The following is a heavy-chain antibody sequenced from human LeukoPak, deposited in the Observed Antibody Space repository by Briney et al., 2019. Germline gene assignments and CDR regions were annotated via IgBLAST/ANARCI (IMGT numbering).Heavy chain of an antibody. D-gene: IGHD5-12*01. J-gene: IGHJ4*02. CDR3: AKDRSCYDYLLDY. Sequence: PRRSLRLSCAASGFTFCIYVMHWVRQAPGKGLEWVAVISYDGSNKYYADSVKGRFTLSRDNSKNTLYLQMSSLRAEDTAVYYCAKDRSCYDYLLDYWGQGTLVTVSS. CDR1: GFTFCIYV. V-gene: IGHV3-30*18. CDR2: ISYDGSNK.